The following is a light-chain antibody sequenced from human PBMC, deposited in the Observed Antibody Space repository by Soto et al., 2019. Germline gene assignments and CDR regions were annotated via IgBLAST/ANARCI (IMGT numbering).Light chain of an antibody. V-gene: IGKV1-39*01. J-gene: IGKJ3*01. Sequence: DIQMTQSPSSLSASVGDRVTITCRASQSISSYLNWYQQKPGKAPTPLIYAASSLQSGVPPRFSGSGSGTDFTLHIRSLQPEDFATYYCHPSYSTPFTFGPRTKVDIK. CDR2: AAS. CDR1: QSISSY. CDR3: HPSYSTPFT.